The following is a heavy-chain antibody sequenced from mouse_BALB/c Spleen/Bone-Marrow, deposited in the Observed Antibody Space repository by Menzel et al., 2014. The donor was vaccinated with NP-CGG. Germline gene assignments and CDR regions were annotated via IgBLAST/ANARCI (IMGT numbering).Heavy chain of an antibody. V-gene: IGHV1S81*02. CDR1: GYTFTSYW. CDR2: NNPSNGRT. J-gene: IGHJ3*01. Sequence: VQLQQSGAELVKPGASVKLSCKASGYTFTSYWIHWVKQRPGQGLEWIGENNPSNGRTNYNEKFKSKATLTVDKSSTTAYMQLRSLTSEDSAVYYCARYDGPAWFAYWGQGTLVTVSA. D-gene: IGHD2-3*01. CDR3: ARYDGPAWFAY.